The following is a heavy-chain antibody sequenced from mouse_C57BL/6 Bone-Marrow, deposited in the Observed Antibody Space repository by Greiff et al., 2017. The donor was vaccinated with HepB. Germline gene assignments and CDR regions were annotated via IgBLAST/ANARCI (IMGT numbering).Heavy chain of an antibody. J-gene: IGHJ4*01. D-gene: IGHD2-1*01. CDR1: GFSLTSYG. Sequence: VQRVESGPGLVAPSQSLFITCTVSGFSLTSYGVDWVRQSPGKGLEWLGVIWGVGSTNYNSALKSRLSISKDNSKSQVFLKMNSLQTDDTAMYYCASWIYYGNLRRAMDYWGQGTSVTVSS. V-gene: IGHV2-6*01. CDR3: ASWIYYGNLRRAMDY. CDR2: IWGVGST.